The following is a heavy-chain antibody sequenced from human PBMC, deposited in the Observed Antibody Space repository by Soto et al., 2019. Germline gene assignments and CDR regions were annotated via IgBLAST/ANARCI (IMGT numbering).Heavy chain of an antibody. CDR2: ISSNGGST. Sequence: GGSLRLSCSASGFTFSSYAMHGVRQAPGKGLEYVSAISSNGGSTYYADSVKGRFTISRDNSKNTLYLQMSSLRAEDTAVYYCVKDLEYSSKHDAFDIWGQGTMVTVSS. V-gene: IGHV3-64D*08. D-gene: IGHD6-6*01. J-gene: IGHJ3*02. CDR1: GFTFSSYA. CDR3: VKDLEYSSKHDAFDI.